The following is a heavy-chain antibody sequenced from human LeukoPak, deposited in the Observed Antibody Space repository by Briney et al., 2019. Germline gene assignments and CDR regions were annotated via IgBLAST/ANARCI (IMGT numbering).Heavy chain of an antibody. CDR3: ARGRRELKYGPDY. CDR2: INHSGST. D-gene: IGHD3-10*01. V-gene: IGHV4-34*01. J-gene: IGHJ4*02. Sequence: SETLSLTCAVYGGSFSGYYWSWIRQPPGKGLEWIGEINHSGSTNYNPSLESRVTISLDSSANQFSLGLSSVTAADTAVYYCARGRRELKYGPDYWGQGTVVTVSS. CDR1: GGSFSGYY.